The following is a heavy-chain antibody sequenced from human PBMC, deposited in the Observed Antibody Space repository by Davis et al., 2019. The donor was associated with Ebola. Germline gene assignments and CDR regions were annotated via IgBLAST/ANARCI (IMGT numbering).Heavy chain of an antibody. J-gene: IGHJ6*04. CDR1: GGSISSYY. CDR3: ASGGYCSGSSCYRLHYGMDV. D-gene: IGHD2-15*01. CDR2: IYYSGST. V-gene: IGHV4-59*12. Sequence: MPSETLSLTCTVSGGSISSYYWSWIRQPPGKGLEWIGYIYYSGSTNYNPSLKSRVTISVDTSKNQFSLKLTSVTAADTAVYYCASGGYCSGSSCYRLHYGMDVWGKGTTVSV.